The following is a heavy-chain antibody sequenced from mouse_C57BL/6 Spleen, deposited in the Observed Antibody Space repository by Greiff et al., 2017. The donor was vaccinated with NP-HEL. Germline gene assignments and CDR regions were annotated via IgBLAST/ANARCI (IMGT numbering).Heavy chain of an antibody. V-gene: IGHV1-52*01. J-gene: IGHJ4*01. CDR2: IDPSDSET. CDR3: ARRIYYDSLYAMDY. CDR1: GYTFTSYW. D-gene: IGHD2-4*01. Sequence: QVQLQQHGAELVRPGSSVKLSCKASGYTFTSYWMHWVKQRPIQGLEWIGNIDPSDSETHYNQKFKDKATLTVDKSSSTAYMQLSSLTSEDSAVYYCARRIYYDSLYAMDYWGQGTSVTVSS.